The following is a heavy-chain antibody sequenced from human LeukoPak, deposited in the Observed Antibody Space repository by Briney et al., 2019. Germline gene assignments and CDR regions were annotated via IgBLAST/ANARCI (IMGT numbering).Heavy chain of an antibody. D-gene: IGHD6-6*01. CDR3: ARGSSSSFDY. V-gene: IGHV5-51*01. CDR2: VFPGDSDT. CDR1: GYSFTSYW. Sequence: GESLKISCKGSGYSFTSYWIGWVRQMPGKGLEWMGIVFPGDSDTRYSPSFQGQVTVSADKSISTAYLQWSSLKASDTAMYFCARGSSSSFDYWGQGTLVTVSS. J-gene: IGHJ4*02.